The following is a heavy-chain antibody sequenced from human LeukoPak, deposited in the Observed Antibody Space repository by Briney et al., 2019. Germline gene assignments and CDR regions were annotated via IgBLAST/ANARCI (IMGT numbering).Heavy chain of an antibody. D-gene: IGHD3-10*01. CDR3: ARVGVWFGELLYLDFDY. J-gene: IGHJ4*02. CDR2: ISAYNGNT. CDR1: GYTFTSYG. Sequence: ASVKVSCKASGYTFTSYGISWVRQAPGQGLEWMGWISAYNGNTNYAQKLQGRVTTTTDTSTSTAYMELRSLRSDDTAVYYCARVGVWFGELLYLDFDYWGQGTLVTVSS. V-gene: IGHV1-18*01.